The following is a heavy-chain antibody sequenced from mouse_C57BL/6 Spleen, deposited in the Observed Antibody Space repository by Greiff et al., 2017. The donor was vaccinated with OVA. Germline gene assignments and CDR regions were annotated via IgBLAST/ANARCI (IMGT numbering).Heavy chain of an antibody. D-gene: IGHD3-1*01. CDR1: GYTFTSYW. J-gene: IGHJ2*01. CDR2: IHPNSGST. CDR3: ARSGYLYYFDY. Sequence: HVQLQQPGAELVKPGASVKLSCKASGYTFTSYWMHWVKQRPGQGLEWIGMIHPNSGSTNYNDKFKGKATLTVDKSSSTAYLQPSSLTSKDSAVYYCARSGYLYYFDYWGQGTTLTVSS. V-gene: IGHV1-64*01.